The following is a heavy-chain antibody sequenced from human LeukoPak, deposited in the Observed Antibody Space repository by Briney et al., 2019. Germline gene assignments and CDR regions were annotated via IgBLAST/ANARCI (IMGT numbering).Heavy chain of an antibody. Sequence: ASVKLSCKASGYTFTSYDINWVRQAAGQGLGWMGWMNPNSGNTGYAQKFQGRVTMTRNTAISTAYMELSSMRSEDTAVYYCARGERQQLVYYWGQGTLVTVSS. CDR3: ARGERQQLVYY. CDR1: GYTFTSYD. CDR2: MNPNSGNT. V-gene: IGHV1-8*01. D-gene: IGHD6-13*01. J-gene: IGHJ4*02.